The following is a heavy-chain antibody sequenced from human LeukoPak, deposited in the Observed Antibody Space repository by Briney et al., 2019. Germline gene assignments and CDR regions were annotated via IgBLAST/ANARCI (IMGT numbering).Heavy chain of an antibody. CDR2: IKQDGSER. Sequence: GGSLRLSCAAYGFTFNSYWMSWVRQAPGKGLEWVANIKQDGSERYYVDSVKGRFTISRDNAKNSLYLQMISLRAEDTAVYYCASARLSNQWLGPFDYWGQGALVTVSS. V-gene: IGHV3-7*01. J-gene: IGHJ4*02. CDR1: GFTFNSYW. CDR3: ASARLSNQWLGPFDY. D-gene: IGHD6-19*01.